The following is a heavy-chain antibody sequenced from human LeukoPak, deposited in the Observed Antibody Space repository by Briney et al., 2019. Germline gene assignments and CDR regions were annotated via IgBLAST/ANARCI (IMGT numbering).Heavy chain of an antibody. V-gene: IGHV3-53*01. CDR2: IYGGGNI. Sequence: GRSLRLSCAASGYIFSDHAMHWVRQAPGKGLEWVSVIYGGGNIYYADSVKGRFTISRDNSKNTLYLQMNSLRAEDTAVYYCARGAGYNYPYYFDYWGQGTLVTVSS. CDR1: GYIFSDHA. D-gene: IGHD5-24*01. CDR3: ARGAGYNYPYYFDY. J-gene: IGHJ4*02.